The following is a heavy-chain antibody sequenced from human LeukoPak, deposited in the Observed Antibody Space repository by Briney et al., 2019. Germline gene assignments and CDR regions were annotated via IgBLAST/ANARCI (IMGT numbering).Heavy chain of an antibody. D-gene: IGHD4-17*01. CDR3: ARDATTELGTVYMDV. CDR2: IKTDGSIT. Sequence: GGSLRLSCAASGFSFSVYWMHWVRQAPGKGPVWVSRIKTDGSITDYADFVKGRFTISRDNAKNSLYLQMNSLRVEDTAVYYCARDATTELGTVYMDVWGKGTTVTISS. CDR1: GFSFSVYW. V-gene: IGHV3-74*01. J-gene: IGHJ6*03.